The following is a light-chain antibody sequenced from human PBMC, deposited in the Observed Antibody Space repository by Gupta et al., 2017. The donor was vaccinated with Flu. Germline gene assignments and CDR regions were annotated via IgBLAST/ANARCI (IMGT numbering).Light chain of an antibody. CDR1: QSVSSY. J-gene: IGKJ5*01. CDR2: DAS. V-gene: IGKV3-11*01. CDR3: QQRSNRPPGIT. Sequence: EIVLTQSPAPLSSSPGERATLSCRASQSVSSYLAWYQQKPRQAPRLLIYDASNKATSIPARFSGGGSGTDFTLTISSREPEDDAVYYCQQRSNRPPGITFGRGTRLEIK.